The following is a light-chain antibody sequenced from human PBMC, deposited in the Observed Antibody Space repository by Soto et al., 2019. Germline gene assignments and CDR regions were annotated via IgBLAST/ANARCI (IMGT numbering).Light chain of an antibody. CDR2: LGS. V-gene: IGKV2-28*01. J-gene: IGKJ4*01. Sequence: DLAMTQSPLSLPVTPGEPASISCRSSQSLLHSNGYNYLDWYLQKPGQSPQLLIYLGSNRASGVADRFSGSGSGTDFTLKISRVEAEDVGVYYCMQALQTPTFGGGTKVEIK. CDR1: QSLLHSNGYNY. CDR3: MQALQTPT.